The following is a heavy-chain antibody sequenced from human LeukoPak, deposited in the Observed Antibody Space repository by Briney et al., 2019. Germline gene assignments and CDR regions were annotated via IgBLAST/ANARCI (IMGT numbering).Heavy chain of an antibody. CDR1: GFSFTTYW. D-gene: IGHD3-22*01. CDR3: ARLYYSASGYPDY. V-gene: IGHV5-51*01. Sequence: GESLKISCKGSGFSFTTYWIVWVRQMPGKGLEWMGIIYPDDSDTRYSPSFQDQVTISADKSISTAYLQWSSLKASDTAMYYCARLYYSASGYPDYWGQGTLVTVSS. CDR2: IYPDDSDT. J-gene: IGHJ4*02.